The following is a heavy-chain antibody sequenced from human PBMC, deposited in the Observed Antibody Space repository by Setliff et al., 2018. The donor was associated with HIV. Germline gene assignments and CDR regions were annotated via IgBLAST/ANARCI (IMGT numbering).Heavy chain of an antibody. V-gene: IGHV1-69*10. CDR2: IIPILGIA. CDR1: GGTFSSYA. D-gene: IGHD2-15*01. CDR3: ARGSCSGGSCYHYYGMDV. J-gene: IGHJ6*02. Sequence: SVKVSCKASGGTFSSYAISWVRQAPGRGLEWMGGIIPILGIANYAQKFQGRVTITADKSTSTAYMELGSLRSEDTAVYYCARGSCSGGSCYHYYGMDVWGQGTTVTVSS.